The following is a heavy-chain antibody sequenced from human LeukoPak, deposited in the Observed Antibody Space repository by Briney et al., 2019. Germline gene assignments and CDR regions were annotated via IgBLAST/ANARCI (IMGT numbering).Heavy chain of an antibody. CDR2: ISSYHANT. CDR3: ARVWCSSTSCYVTLDY. Sequence: VASVKVSCKASGYTFTNYYITWVRQAPEQGLEWMGWISSYHANTNYAQKLQGRVTMTTDTSTSTAYMELRSLRSDDTAVYYCARVWCSSTSCYVTLDYWGQGTLVTVSS. CDR1: GYTFTNYY. V-gene: IGHV1-18*01. J-gene: IGHJ4*02. D-gene: IGHD2-2*01.